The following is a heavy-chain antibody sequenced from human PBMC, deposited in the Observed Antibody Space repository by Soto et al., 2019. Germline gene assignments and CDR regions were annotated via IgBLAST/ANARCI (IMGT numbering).Heavy chain of an antibody. CDR2: INPSGGST. Sequence: VQLVQSGAEVKMPGASVKVSCKASGYTFTSYYMHWVRQAPGQGLEWMGIINPSGGSTSYAQKFQGRVTMTRDTSTSTVYIELSSLRSEDTGVYYCAGDAGLEWELLDYFDHWGQGTLVTVSS. CDR1: GYTFTSYY. V-gene: IGHV1-46*01. D-gene: IGHD1-26*01. J-gene: IGHJ4*02. CDR3: AGDAGLEWELLDYFDH.